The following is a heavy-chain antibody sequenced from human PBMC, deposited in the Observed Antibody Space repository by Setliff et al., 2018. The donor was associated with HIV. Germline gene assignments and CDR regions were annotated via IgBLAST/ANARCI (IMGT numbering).Heavy chain of an antibody. D-gene: IGHD3-10*01. CDR1: GGSFSGYY. V-gene: IGHV4-34*01. Sequence: PSETLSLTCAVYGGSFSGYYWSWIRQPPGKGLEWIGEINHSGSTNYNPSLKSRVTISVDTSKNQFSLKLTSVTAADTAVYYCARVAAGTYGKGDWFDPWGQGTQVTVSS. CDR3: ARVAAGTYGKGDWFDP. CDR2: INHSGST. J-gene: IGHJ5*02.